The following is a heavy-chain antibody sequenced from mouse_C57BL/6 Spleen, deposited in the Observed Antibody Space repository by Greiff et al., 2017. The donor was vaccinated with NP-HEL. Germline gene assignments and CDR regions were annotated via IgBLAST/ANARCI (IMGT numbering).Heavy chain of an antibody. V-gene: IGHV1-52*01. Sequence: VKLQQPGAELVRPGSSVKLSCKASGYTFTSYWMHWVKQRPIQGLEWIGNIDPSDSETHYNQKFKDKATLTVDKSSSTAYMQLSSLTSEDSAVYYCARRYYGSREYYFDYWGQGTTLTVSS. D-gene: IGHD1-1*01. J-gene: IGHJ2*01. CDR2: IDPSDSET. CDR3: ARRYYGSREYYFDY. CDR1: GYTFTSYW.